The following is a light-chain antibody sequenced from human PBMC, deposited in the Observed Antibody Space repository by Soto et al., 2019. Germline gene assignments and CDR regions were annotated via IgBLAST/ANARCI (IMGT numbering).Light chain of an antibody. CDR2: DAS. CDR1: QNISVW. CDR3: QQYDSSSPT. J-gene: IGKJ2*01. V-gene: IGKV1-5*01. Sequence: DIQMTQSPSTLSASVGDGVTITCRASQNISVWLAWYQQRPGKAPKFLIYDASSLETGVPSRFSGSGSGTEFTLTIRSLQXXXXATYYCQQYDSSSPTFGQGTKLEIK.